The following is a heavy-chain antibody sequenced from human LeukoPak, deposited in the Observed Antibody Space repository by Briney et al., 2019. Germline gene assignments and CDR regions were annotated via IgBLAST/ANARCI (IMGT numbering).Heavy chain of an antibody. D-gene: IGHD1-26*01. CDR3: ASLGGSYA. J-gene: IGHJ4*02. CDR1: GYSISSGYY. Sequence: SETLSLTCTVSGYSISSGYYWSWIRQPAGKGLEWIGRIYTSGSTNYNPSLKSRVTMSVDTSKNQFSLKLSSVTAADTAVYYCASLGGSYAWGQGTLVTVSS. V-gene: IGHV4-4*07. CDR2: IYTSGST.